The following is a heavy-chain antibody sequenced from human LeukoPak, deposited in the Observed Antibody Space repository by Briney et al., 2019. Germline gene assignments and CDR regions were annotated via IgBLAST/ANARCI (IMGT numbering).Heavy chain of an antibody. Sequence: ASVKVSCMASGYTFTSYYMHWVRQALGRGLVWMGIINLSGGSTSYAQKSQGRVTMTRDMSTSTVYMELSSLRSEDTAVYYCARDRRGWRRVGATPRGDAFDIWGQRTMVTVSS. CDR1: GYTFTSYY. V-gene: IGHV1-46*01. CDR3: ARDRRGWRRVGATPRGDAFDI. D-gene: IGHD1-26*01. J-gene: IGHJ3*02. CDR2: INLSGGST.